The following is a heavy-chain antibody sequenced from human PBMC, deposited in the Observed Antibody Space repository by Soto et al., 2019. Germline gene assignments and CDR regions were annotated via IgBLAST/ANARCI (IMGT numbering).Heavy chain of an antibody. CDR1: GYTFTSYA. J-gene: IGHJ4*02. D-gene: IGHD2-21*02. V-gene: IGHV1-3*05. Sequence: QVQLVQSGAEEKKPGASVKVYCKASGYTFTSYAMHWVRQAPGQRLEWMGWINAGNGNTKYSQKFQGRVTITRDTSASAAYMELSSLRSEDTAVYYCARSIVVVTALDYWGQGTLVTVS. CDR3: ARSIVVVTALDY. CDR2: INAGNGNT.